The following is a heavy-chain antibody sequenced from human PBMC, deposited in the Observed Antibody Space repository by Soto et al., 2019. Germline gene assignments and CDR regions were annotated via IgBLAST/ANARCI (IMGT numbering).Heavy chain of an antibody. J-gene: IGHJ4*01. CDR1: GISFSAYA. CDR3: ARMDIVGQYN. CDR2: ISGSGAST. D-gene: IGHD2-2*03. V-gene: IGHV3-23*01. Sequence: EVQLLEFGGGLVQPGGSLRLSCAASGISFSAYAMSWVRQAPEKGLEWVSGISGSGASTYYADSVKGRFTMSRDNSKSTVYLQMNSLRGEDTVVYYCARMDIVGQYNWGHGSLVT.